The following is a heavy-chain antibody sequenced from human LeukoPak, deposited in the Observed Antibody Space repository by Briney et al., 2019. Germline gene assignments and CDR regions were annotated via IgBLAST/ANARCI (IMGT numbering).Heavy chain of an antibody. J-gene: IGHJ4*02. V-gene: IGHV3-30*02. CDR3: ARENIGLELFRQHSQDY. CDR2: IRNDGSNK. Sequence: SGGSLRLSCAASGFTFSSYGMHWVRQAPGKGLEWVAFIRNDGSNKYYADSVKGRFTISRDNSKNTLYLQMNSLRAEDTAVYYWARENIGLELFRQHSQDYWGQGTLVTVYS. CDR1: GFTFSSYG. D-gene: IGHD1-7*01.